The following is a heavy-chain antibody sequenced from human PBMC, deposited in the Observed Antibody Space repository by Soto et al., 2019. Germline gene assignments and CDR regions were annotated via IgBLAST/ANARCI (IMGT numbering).Heavy chain of an antibody. J-gene: IGHJ5*02. CDR1: GGFSNSHY. Sequence: SDTLSLTCTVSGGFSNSHYWSWIRQPPGKGLEWIGYIHYNGNTKYNPSLESRVTISVDTPKNQFSLRLSSVNAADTAVYFCARAHSCFNGVCYNMGFLDPWGQGTLVTVSS. CDR3: ARAHSCFNGVCYNMGFLDP. V-gene: IGHV4-59*11. CDR2: IHYNGNT. D-gene: IGHD2-8*01.